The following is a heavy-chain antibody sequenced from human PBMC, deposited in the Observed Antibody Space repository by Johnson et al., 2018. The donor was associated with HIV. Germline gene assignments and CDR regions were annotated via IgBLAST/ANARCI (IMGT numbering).Heavy chain of an antibody. CDR3: AREQATLWFRASGAAFNI. V-gene: IGHV3-30*04. Sequence: QEQLVESGGGVVQPGRSLRLSCAASGFTFSSYAMHWVRQAPGKGLKWVAVISYDGSNIYYADSVKGRFTISRDNAKNSVYLQMNSLRAEDTAMYYCAREQATLWFRASGAAFNIWGQGTMVTVSS. CDR1: GFTFSSYA. CDR2: ISYDGSNI. J-gene: IGHJ3*02. D-gene: IGHD3-10*01.